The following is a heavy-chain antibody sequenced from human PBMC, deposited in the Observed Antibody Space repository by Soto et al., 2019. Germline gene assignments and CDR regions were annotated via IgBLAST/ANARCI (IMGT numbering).Heavy chain of an antibody. Sequence: SETLALTCSVSGGSISTSNLCSLCRQPPGKGLEWIGEIYHSGSTNYNPSLKSRVTISVDKSKNQFSLKLSSVTAADTAVYYCAREREAAAGTNYYGMDVWGQGTTVTVSS. J-gene: IGHJ6*02. V-gene: IGHV4-4*02. CDR1: GGSISTSNL. CDR3: AREREAAAGTNYYGMDV. CDR2: IYHSGST. D-gene: IGHD6-13*01.